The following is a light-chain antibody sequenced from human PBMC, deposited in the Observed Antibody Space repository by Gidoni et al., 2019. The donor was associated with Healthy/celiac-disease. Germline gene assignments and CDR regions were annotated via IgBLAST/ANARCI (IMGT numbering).Light chain of an antibody. J-gene: IGKJ2*02. CDR2: AAS. CDR3: QQSYSTPRT. Sequence: DIQTTQSPSPLSASVGDRVTITCRASQSICSYLNWYQQKPGKAPKPLIYAASSLQSGVPSRFSGSGSGTDFTLTISSLQPEDFATYYCQQSYSTPRTFXXXTKLEIK. V-gene: IGKV1-39*01. CDR1: QSICSY.